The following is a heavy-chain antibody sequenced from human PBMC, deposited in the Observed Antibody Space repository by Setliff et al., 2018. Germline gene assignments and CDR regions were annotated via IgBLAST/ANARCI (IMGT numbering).Heavy chain of an antibody. V-gene: IGHV4-39*02. D-gene: IGHD3-3*01. CDR1: GGSIINSYY. CDR2: VYFSGYT. Sequence: SETLSLTCTVSGGSIINSYYWSWIRQPAGKGLEWLGSVYFSGYTYYNPSLQSRVAISVDTSKNYFSLDVNSVTAADTAVYYCARLSWNGLRYYGLDVWGQGTTVTVSS. J-gene: IGHJ6*02. CDR3: ARLSWNGLRYYGLDV.